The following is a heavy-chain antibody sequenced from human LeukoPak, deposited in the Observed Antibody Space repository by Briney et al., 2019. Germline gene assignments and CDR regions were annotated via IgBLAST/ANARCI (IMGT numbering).Heavy chain of an antibody. CDR2: INHSGST. J-gene: IGHJ4*02. D-gene: IGHD6-19*01. CDR3: ARGGLGYSSGWYATRSPFDY. Sequence: SETLSLTCAVYGGSFSGYYWSWIRQPPGKGLEWIGEINHSGSTNYNPSLKSRVTISVDTSKNQFSLKLSSVTAADTAVYYCARGGLGYSSGWYATRSPFDYWGQGTLVTVSS. CDR1: GGSFSGYY. V-gene: IGHV4-34*01.